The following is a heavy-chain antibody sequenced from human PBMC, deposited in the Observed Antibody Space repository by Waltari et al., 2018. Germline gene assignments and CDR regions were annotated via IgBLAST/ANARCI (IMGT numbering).Heavy chain of an antibody. CDR2: IYSGGST. V-gene: IGHV3-53*01. Sequence: EVQLVESGGGLIQPGGSLRLSCAASGFTVSSNYMSWVRQAPGKGLGWVSVIYSGGSTYYADSGNGRFTISRDNSKNRVYLQMNSLRAEDTAVYYCARDLREVAATLPYYYYYGMDVWGQGTTVTVSS. J-gene: IGHJ6*02. CDR3: ARDLREVAATLPYYYYYGMDV. CDR1: GFTVSSNY. D-gene: IGHD2-15*01.